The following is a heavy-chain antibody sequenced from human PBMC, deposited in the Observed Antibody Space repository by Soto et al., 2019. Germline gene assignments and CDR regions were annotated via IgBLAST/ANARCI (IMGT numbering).Heavy chain of an antibody. CDR3: ARAQRSSWLDAFDI. CDR2: ISYDGSNK. CDR1: GFTFSSYA. V-gene: IGHV3-30-3*01. J-gene: IGHJ3*02. D-gene: IGHD6-13*01. Sequence: GGSLRLSCAASGFTFSSYAMHWVRQAPGKGLEWVAVISYDGSNKYYADSVKGRITISRDNSKNTLYLQMNSLRAEDTAVYYCARAQRSSWLDAFDIWGQGTMVTVS.